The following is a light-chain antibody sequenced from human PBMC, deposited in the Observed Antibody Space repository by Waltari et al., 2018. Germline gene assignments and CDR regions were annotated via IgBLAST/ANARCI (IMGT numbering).Light chain of an antibody. CDR3: QSYDTSLRVV. Sequence: QSVLTQPPSVSGAPGQRVTISCTGSGSNIGAGEDGHWYQQLPRAAPKLLIYGSTSRPLGVPDRFFGSTSGTSASLAITGLQAEDEADYYCQSYDTSLRVVFGGGTKLTVL. V-gene: IGLV1-40*01. CDR1: GSNIGAGED. CDR2: GST. J-gene: IGLJ2*01.